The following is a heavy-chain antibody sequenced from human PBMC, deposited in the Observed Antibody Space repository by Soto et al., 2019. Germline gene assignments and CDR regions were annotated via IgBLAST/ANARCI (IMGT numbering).Heavy chain of an antibody. CDR1: GFTFSIYE. Sequence: PGGSLRLSCAASGFTFSIYEMNWVRQAPGKGLEWVSYISVSGSTTYYADSVKGRFTISRDNAKNSLYLQMNSLRAEDTAVYYCARDAPSDDHWSGYSHGMDVWGQGTTVTVSS. J-gene: IGHJ6*02. CDR3: ARDAPSDDHWSGYSHGMDV. V-gene: IGHV3-48*03. CDR2: ISVSGSTT. D-gene: IGHD3-3*01.